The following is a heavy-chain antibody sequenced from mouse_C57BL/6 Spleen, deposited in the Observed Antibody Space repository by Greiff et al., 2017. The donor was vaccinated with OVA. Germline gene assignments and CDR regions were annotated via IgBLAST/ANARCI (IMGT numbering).Heavy chain of an antibody. Sequence: QVQLKQPGAELVKPGASVKLSCKASGYTFTSYWMHWVKQRPGQGLEWIGMIHPNSGSTNYNEKFKSKATLTVDKSSSTAYMQLSSLTSEDSAVYYCARWDYGSSLFDYWGQGTTLTVSS. CDR1: GYTFTSYW. CDR2: IHPNSGST. J-gene: IGHJ2*01. D-gene: IGHD1-1*01. V-gene: IGHV1-64*01. CDR3: ARWDYGSSLFDY.